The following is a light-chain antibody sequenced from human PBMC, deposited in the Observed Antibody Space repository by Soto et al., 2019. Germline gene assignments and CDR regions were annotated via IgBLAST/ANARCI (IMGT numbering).Light chain of an antibody. Sequence: EIVMTQSPATLSVSPGERATLSCRASQSVSSSLAWYQQKPGQAPRLLIYGASTRATGIPGRFSGSGSGTEFTLTISSLQSEDFAVYYCQQYNNWPPWTFGQGTKVEIK. V-gene: IGKV3-15*01. CDR3: QQYNNWPPWT. CDR1: QSVSSS. J-gene: IGKJ1*01. CDR2: GAS.